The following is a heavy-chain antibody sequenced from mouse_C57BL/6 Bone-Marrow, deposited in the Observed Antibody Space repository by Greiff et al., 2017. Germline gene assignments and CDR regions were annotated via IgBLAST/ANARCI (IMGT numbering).Heavy chain of an antibody. D-gene: IGHD4-1*01. CDR1: GYTFTSYW. Sequence: VQLQQPGAELVKPGASVKMSCKASGYTFTSYWITWVKQRPGQGLEWIGDIYPGSGSTNYNEQFKSKATLTVDTSSSTAYMQLSSLTSEDSAVYYWARSPITWDPWFAYWGQGTLVTVSA. CDR3: ARSPITWDPWFAY. CDR2: IYPGSGST. J-gene: IGHJ3*01. V-gene: IGHV1-55*01.